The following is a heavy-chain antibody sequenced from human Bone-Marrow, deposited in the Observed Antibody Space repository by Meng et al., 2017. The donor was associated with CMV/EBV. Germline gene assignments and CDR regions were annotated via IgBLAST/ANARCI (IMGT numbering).Heavy chain of an antibody. V-gene: IGHV3-74*01. CDR1: GFTFSSYW. J-gene: IGHJ6*02. CDR2: INSDGSST. CDR3: ARDPPDQRITMVRGVIWGMDV. Sequence: GESLKISCAASGFTFSSYWMHWVRQAPGKGLMWVSRINSDGSSTSYADSVKGRFTISRDNAKNTLYLQMNSLRAEDTAVYYCARDPPDQRITMVRGVIWGMDVWGQGTTVTVSS. D-gene: IGHD3-10*01.